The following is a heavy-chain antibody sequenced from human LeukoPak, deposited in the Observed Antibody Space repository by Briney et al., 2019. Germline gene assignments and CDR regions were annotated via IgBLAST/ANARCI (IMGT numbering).Heavy chain of an antibody. V-gene: IGHV4-38-2*02. J-gene: IGHJ1*01. D-gene: IGHD3-22*01. CDR3: ARDGHPGYDSSGYYLEYFQH. CDR1: GYSISSGYY. CDR2: IYHSGST. Sequence: PSETLSLTCTVSGYSISSGYYWGWIRQPPGKGLEWVGSIYHSGSTYYNPSLKSRVTISVDTSKNQFSLKLSSVTAADTAVYYCARDGHPGYDSSGYYLEYFQHWGQGTLVTDSS.